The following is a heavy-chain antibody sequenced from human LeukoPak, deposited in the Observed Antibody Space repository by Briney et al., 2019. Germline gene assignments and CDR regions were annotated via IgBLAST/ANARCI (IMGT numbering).Heavy chain of an antibody. Sequence: SETLSLTCTVSGGSISSYYWSWIRQPPGKGLEWIGYIYSSGSTNYNPSLKSRVTISVDTSKNQFSLKLSSVTAADTAVYYCARDPPSYGSGSYGWFDPWGQGTLVTVSS. CDR2: IYSSGST. V-gene: IGHV4-59*01. J-gene: IGHJ5*02. CDR1: GGSISSYY. D-gene: IGHD3-10*01. CDR3: ARDPPSYGSGSYGWFDP.